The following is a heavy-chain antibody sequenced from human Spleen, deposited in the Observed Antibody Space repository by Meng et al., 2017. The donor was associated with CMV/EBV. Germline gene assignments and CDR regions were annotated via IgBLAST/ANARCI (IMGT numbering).Heavy chain of an antibody. J-gene: IGHJ4*02. V-gene: IGHV4-31*02. D-gene: IGHD3-10*01. CDR3: ARWRSYGSGTYYPDY. CDR1: GSINSGGYY. Sequence: GSINSGGYYWSWIRQHPGKGLEWIGYIYYSGTTYFNPSLKSRVTISVDTSKNQFSLKLSSVTAADTAVYYCARWRSYGSGTYYPDYWGQGTLVTVSS. CDR2: IYYSGTT.